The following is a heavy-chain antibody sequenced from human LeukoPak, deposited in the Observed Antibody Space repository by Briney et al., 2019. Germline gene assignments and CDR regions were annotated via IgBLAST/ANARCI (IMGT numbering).Heavy chain of an antibody. D-gene: IGHD2-2*01. CDR1: GFTFNNYW. Sequence: GGSLRLSCVASGFTFNNYWMSWVRQAPGKGLEWVAVIWFDGSNKHYADSVKGRFTISRDNSENTLYLQMNSLRAEDTAVYYCARDPSYCSSTSCYVGSPLYYYYPMDVWGQGTTVTVSS. CDR2: IWFDGSNK. J-gene: IGHJ6*02. CDR3: ARDPSYCSSTSCYVGSPLYYYYPMDV. V-gene: IGHV3-33*08.